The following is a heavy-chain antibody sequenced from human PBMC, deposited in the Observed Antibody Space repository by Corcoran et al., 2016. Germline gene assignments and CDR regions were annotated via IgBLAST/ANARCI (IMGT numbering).Heavy chain of an antibody. V-gene: IGHV1-2*02. CDR3: AREEDGMDG. J-gene: IGHJ6*02. Sequence: QVQLVQSGAEVKKPGASVKVSCKASGYTFTGYYIHWVRQAPGQGLEWMGWINPKSGGTNFAQKFQGRVTMTRDTSISTAYMELSRLRSDDTAVYYCAREEDGMDGWGQGTTVTVS. CDR2: INPKSGGT. CDR1: GYTFTGYY.